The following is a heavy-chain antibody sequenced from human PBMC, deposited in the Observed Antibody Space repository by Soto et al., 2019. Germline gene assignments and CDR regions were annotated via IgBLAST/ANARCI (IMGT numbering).Heavy chain of an antibody. CDR3: ASLSLGYCSGGSCYYYYGMDV. Sequence: GESLKISCKGSGYSFTSYWISWVRQIPGKGLEWMGRIDPSDSYTNYSPSFQGHVTISADKSISTAYLQWSSLKASDTAMYYCASLSLGYCSGGSCYYYYGMDVWGQGTTVTVSS. D-gene: IGHD2-15*01. J-gene: IGHJ6*02. CDR2: IDPSDSYT. CDR1: GYSFTSYW. V-gene: IGHV5-10-1*01.